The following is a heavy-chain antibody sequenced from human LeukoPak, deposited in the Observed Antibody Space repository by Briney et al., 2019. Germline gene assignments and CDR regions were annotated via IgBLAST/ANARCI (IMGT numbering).Heavy chain of an antibody. V-gene: IGHV1-18*01. J-gene: IGHJ3*02. CDR1: GYTFTSYG. CDR2: ISAYNGNT. D-gene: IGHD3-3*01. Sequence: SVTVSCLASGYTFTSYGIRWLGQAAGQGGEGLGWISAYNGNTNYAQKLQGRVTMTPDPYTSTAYMELRSLRSDDTAVYYCARDGRITIFGVLTNDAFHIRGQGTMVTVSS. CDR3: ARDGRITIFGVLTNDAFHI.